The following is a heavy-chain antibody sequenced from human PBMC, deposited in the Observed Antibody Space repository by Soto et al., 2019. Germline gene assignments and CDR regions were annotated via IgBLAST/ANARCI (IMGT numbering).Heavy chain of an antibody. CDR2: ISPYNGKA. J-gene: IGHJ4*02. CDR3: ARNKGYSNNNRYYFDY. CDR1: GYSFTDYG. Sequence: ASVKVSCKVSGYSFTDYGFSWVRRAPGQGLEWLGWISPYNGKAFYVKNFQDRLTMTTDTATSTVYMDLRRLTSDDTAIYYCARNKGYSNNNRYYFDYWGKGTLVTVSS. D-gene: IGHD2-15*01. V-gene: IGHV1-18*01.